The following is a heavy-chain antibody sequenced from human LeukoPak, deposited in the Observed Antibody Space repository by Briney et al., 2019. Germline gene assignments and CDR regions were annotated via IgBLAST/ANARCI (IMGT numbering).Heavy chain of an antibody. J-gene: IGHJ4*02. Sequence: SETLSLTCTVSGGSISSGGYYWSRIRQHPGKGLEWIGYIYYSGSTYYNPSLKSRVTISVDTSKNQFSLKLSSVTAADTAVYYCAREDTAMVDYWGQGTLVTVSS. CDR2: IYYSGST. CDR1: GGSISSGGYY. CDR3: AREDTAMVDY. D-gene: IGHD5-18*01. V-gene: IGHV4-31*03.